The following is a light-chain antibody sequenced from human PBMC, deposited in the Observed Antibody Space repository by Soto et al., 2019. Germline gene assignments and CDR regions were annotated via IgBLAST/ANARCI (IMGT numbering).Light chain of an antibody. CDR2: GAS. CDR1: QSVSSSY. V-gene: IGKV3-20*01. J-gene: IGKJ5*01. CDR3: QQYGSSPPYT. Sequence: EIVLTQSPGTLSLSPGEKATLSNRASQSVSSSYLAWYQQKPGQAPRFLIYGASSRASGIPDRFSGSGSGTDFTLTISRLEPEDFAVYYCQQYGSSPPYTFGQGTRLEIK.